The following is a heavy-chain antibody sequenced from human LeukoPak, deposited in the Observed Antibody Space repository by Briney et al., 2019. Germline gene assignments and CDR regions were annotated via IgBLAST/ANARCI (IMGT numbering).Heavy chain of an antibody. CDR1: GYTFTSYG. D-gene: IGHD3-10*01. CDR3: ARVRYGSGSSITRDFDY. J-gene: IGHJ4*02. V-gene: IGHV1-18*01. CDR2: ISAYNGNT. Sequence: ASVKVSCKASGYTFTSYGISWVRQAPGQGLEWMGWISAYNGNTNYAQKLQGRVTMTTDTSTSTAYMELRSLRSDDTAVYYCARVRYGSGSSITRDFDYWGQGTLVTVSS.